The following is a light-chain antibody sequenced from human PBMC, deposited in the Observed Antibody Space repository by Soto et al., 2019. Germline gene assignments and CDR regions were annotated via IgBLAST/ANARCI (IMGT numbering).Light chain of an antibody. Sequence: DIQMTQSPSSLSASVGDRVTITCRASQGISNYLAWYQQKPGKVPQLLIYSASVLQSGVPSRFSGSGSETDFTLTISSLQPEDVATYHCQKYNSALWTFGQGTKVEIK. V-gene: IGKV1-27*01. CDR3: QKYNSALWT. J-gene: IGKJ1*01. CDR2: SAS. CDR1: QGISNY.